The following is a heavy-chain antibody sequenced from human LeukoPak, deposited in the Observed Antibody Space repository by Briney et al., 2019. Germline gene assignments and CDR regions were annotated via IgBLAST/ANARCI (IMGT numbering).Heavy chain of an antibody. J-gene: IGHJ4*02. CDR1: GFTFSSYG. D-gene: IGHD5-24*01. Sequence: GGSLRLSCAASGFTFSSYGMHWVRQAPGKGLEWVSSITSSSSHIYDADSVKGRFTISRDNAKNSLYLQMNSLRAEDTAVYYCARDGRMATTDTEQFDYWGQGTLVTVSS. CDR2: ITSSSSHI. V-gene: IGHV3-21*01. CDR3: ARDGRMATTDTEQFDY.